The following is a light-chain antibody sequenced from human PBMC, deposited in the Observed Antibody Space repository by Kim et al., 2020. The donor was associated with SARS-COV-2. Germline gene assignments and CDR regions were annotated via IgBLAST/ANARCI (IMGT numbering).Light chain of an antibody. Sequence: DIEMTQSPSSLSASVGDRVTITCRASQTISTYLNWYQHQPGKAPILLIYSASNLPSGVPSRFTGSGSGTDFTLTLISLQPEDFATYYCQQTYNSPQTFGQGTKVDIK. CDR2: SAS. V-gene: IGKV1-39*01. CDR3: QQTYNSPQT. J-gene: IGKJ1*01. CDR1: QTISTY.